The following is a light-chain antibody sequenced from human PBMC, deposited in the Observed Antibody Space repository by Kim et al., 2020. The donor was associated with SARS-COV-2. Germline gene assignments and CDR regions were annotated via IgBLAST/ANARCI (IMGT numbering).Light chain of an antibody. CDR2: KAS. Sequence: SASVGDRDTITCRASQSIGTWLAWYQQKPGKAPEVLIYKASTLETGFPSRFSGSGSGTEFTLTISSLQPEDSASYHCQQYYALWTFGQGTKVDIK. J-gene: IGKJ1*01. CDR3: QQYYALWT. V-gene: IGKV1-5*03. CDR1: QSIGTW.